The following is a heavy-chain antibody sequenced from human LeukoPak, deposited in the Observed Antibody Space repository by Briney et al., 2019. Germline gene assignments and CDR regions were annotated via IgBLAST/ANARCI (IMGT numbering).Heavy chain of an antibody. J-gene: IGHJ4*02. CDR2: IKQDGSEK. Sequence: GGSLRLSCAASGFTFSSYWMSWVRQAPGKGLEWVANIKQDGSEKYYVDSVKGRFTISRDNAKNSLYLQMNSLKAEDTAVYYCAREPPERDIVVVPAAIWFDYWGQGTLVTVSS. CDR1: GFTFSSYW. CDR3: AREPPERDIVVVPAAIWFDY. V-gene: IGHV3-7*01. D-gene: IGHD2-2*02.